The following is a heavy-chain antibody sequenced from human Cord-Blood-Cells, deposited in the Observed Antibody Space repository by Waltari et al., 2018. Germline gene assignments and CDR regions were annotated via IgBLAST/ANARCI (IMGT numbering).Heavy chain of an antibody. CDR1: GLTFSSHY. CDR2: IYSGGSK. Sequence: EVQLVESGRGLSQPGGSLRLSCAASGLTFSSHYLSWVRQAPGKGLEWVSVIYSGGSKYYADSVKGRFTISRDNSKNTLYLQMNSLRAEDTAVYYCARASYYYDSSGYYFDYWGQGTLVTVSS. J-gene: IGHJ4*02. D-gene: IGHD3-22*01. V-gene: IGHV3-53*01. CDR3: ARASYYYDSSGYYFDY.